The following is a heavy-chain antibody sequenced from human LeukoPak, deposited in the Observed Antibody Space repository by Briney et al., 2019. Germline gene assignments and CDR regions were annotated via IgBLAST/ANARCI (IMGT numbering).Heavy chain of an antibody. CDR1: GGTFSSYA. CDR3: ARDGDCSGGSCYDY. V-gene: IGHV1-69*13. D-gene: IGHD2-15*01. Sequence: SVKVSCKASGGTFSSYAISWVRQAPGQGFEWMGGIIPIFGTANYAQKFQGRVTITADESTSTAYMELSSLRSEDTAVYYCARDGDCSGGSCYDYWGQGTLVTVSS. CDR2: IIPIFGTA. J-gene: IGHJ4*02.